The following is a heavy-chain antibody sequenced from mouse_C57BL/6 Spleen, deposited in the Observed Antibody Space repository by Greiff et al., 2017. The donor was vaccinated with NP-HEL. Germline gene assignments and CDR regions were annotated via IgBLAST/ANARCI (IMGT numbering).Heavy chain of an antibody. J-gene: IGHJ4*01. CDR3: ARSPPLYYDYDGTPDYYAMDY. V-gene: IGHV7-3*01. Sequence: EVKLVESGGGLVQPGGSLSLSCAASGFTFTDYYMSWVRQPPGKALEWLGFIRNKANGYTTEYSASVKGRFTISRDNSQSILYLQMNALRAEDSATYYCARSPPLYYDYDGTPDYYAMDYWGQGTSVTVSS. D-gene: IGHD2-4*01. CDR1: GFTFTDYY. CDR2: IRNKANGYTT.